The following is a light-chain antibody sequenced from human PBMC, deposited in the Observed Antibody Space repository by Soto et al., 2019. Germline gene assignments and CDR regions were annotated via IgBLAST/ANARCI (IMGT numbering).Light chain of an antibody. CDR1: SSDVGAYNY. CDR3: SSYTSSSTLV. V-gene: IGLV2-14*01. Sequence: QSVLTQPASVSGPPGQSITISCTGTSSDVGAYNYVSWYQQHPGKAPKLMIYEVSNRPSGVSNRFSGSKSGNTASLTISGLQAEDEAHYYCSSYTSSSTLVFGTRTKGTVL. CDR2: EVS. J-gene: IGLJ1*01.